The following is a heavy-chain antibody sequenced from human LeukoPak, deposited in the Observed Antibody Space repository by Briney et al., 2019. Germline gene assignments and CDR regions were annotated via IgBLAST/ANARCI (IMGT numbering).Heavy chain of an antibody. CDR2: IYTSGGT. J-gene: IGHJ3*02. CDR3: ARGNSSSSRWAFDI. CDR1: GGSISSYY. Sequence: SETLSLTCTVSGGSISSYYWSWVRQPPGKGLEWIGRIYTSGGTNYNPSLKGRVTMSVDTSKNQFSLKLSSVTAADTAVYYCARGNSSSSRWAFDIWGQGTMVTVSS. D-gene: IGHD6-13*01. V-gene: IGHV4-4*07.